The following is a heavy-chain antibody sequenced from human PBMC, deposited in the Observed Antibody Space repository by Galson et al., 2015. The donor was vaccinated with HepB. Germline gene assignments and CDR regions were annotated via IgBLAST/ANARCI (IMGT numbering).Heavy chain of an antibody. Sequence: SLRLSCAASGFSFSDHYMSWIRQAPGKGLEWVAYISSSGSTIYYADSVKGRFTISRDNAKNSLYLQMNSLRAEDTALYYCARHRITIFGVVPPPAFDVWGQGTTVTVSS. D-gene: IGHD3-3*01. CDR1: GFSFSDHY. V-gene: IGHV3-11*01. J-gene: IGHJ3*01. CDR3: ARHRITIFGVVPPPAFDV. CDR2: ISSSGSTI.